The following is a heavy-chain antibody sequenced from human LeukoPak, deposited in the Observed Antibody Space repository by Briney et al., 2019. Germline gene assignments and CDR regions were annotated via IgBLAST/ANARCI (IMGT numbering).Heavy chain of an antibody. J-gene: IGHJ6*02. CDR2: ISYDGNNK. V-gene: IGHV3-30*19. D-gene: IGHD3-9*01. Sequence: GGSLRLSCAASGFTFSSYGMHWVRQAPGKGLEWVAVISYDGNNKHHADAVKGRFTISRDNSMNTLYLQMNSLRAEDTAVYYCARRRRQVSGDILTGLGMDVWGQGTTVTVSS. CDR1: GFTFSSYG. CDR3: ARRRRQVSGDILTGLGMDV.